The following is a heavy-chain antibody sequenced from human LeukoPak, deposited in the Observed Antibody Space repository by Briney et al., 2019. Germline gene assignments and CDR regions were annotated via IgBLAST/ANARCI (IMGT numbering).Heavy chain of an antibody. D-gene: IGHD4/OR15-4a*01. Sequence: GGSLRLSCAASGFTFSSHSMNWVRQAPGKGLEWVSFIYSDNTHYSDSVKGRFTISRDNSKNTLYLQMNSLRAEDTAVYYCARRAGAYSHPYDYWGQGTLVTVSS. V-gene: IGHV3-53*01. CDR1: GFTFSSHS. CDR3: ARRAGAYSHPYDY. CDR2: IYSDNT. J-gene: IGHJ4*02.